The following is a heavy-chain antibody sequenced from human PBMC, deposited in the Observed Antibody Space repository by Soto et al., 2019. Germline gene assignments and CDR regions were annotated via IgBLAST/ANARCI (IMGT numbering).Heavy chain of an antibody. CDR2: IVLGNGNT. Sequence: GASVKVSCKASGFTFSSSAVQWVRQARGQRLEWIGWIVLGNGNTNYAQKFQERVTITRDMSTSTAYMEVRSLTSDDTAVYYCATRIGSTGWCCLHSCDKGPLGTVST. D-gene: IGHD6-19*01. J-gene: IGHJ5*01. CDR1: GFTFSSSA. V-gene: IGHV1-58*01. CDR3: ATRIGSTGWCCLHS.